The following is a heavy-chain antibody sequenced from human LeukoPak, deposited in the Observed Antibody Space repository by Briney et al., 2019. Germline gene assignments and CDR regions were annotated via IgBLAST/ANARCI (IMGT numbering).Heavy chain of an antibody. V-gene: IGHV3-13*01. Sequence: GGSLRLSCAASGFTFSSYDMHWVRQATGKGLEWVSAIGTAGDTYYPGSVKGRFTISRENAKNSLYLQMNSLRADDTAVYYCARDLAYGDDGLWGQGTLVTVSS. CDR3: ARDLAYGDDGL. CDR2: IGTAGDT. D-gene: IGHD4-17*01. J-gene: IGHJ4*02. CDR1: GFTFSSYD.